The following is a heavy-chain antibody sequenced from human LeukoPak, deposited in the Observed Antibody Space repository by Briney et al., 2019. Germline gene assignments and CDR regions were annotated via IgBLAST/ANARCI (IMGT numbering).Heavy chain of an antibody. Sequence: GGSLRLSCAASGFTFSSYEMNWVRQAPGKGLEWVSYISSSGSTIYYADSVKGRFTISRDNAKNSLYLQMNSLRAEDTAVYYCAKSNDVGAPYGWGQGTLVTVSS. CDR3: AKSNDVGAPYG. J-gene: IGHJ4*02. CDR1: GFTFSSYE. V-gene: IGHV3-48*03. CDR2: ISSSGSTI. D-gene: IGHD1-26*01.